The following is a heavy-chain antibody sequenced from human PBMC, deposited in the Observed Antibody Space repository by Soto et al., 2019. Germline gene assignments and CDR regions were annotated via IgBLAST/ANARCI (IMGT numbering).Heavy chain of an antibody. CDR1: GFTFSGFA. J-gene: IGHJ5*01. V-gene: IGHV3-23*01. D-gene: IGHD5-12*01. CDR2: VDYSGVYT. CDR3: AKRSGGFSEFDF. Sequence: EVHLLESGGGLVQPGGSLRLSCAASGFTFSGFAMNWVRQAPGKGLEWVSSVDYSGVYTFYAASVKGRFTISRDNSKNMVYLELNSLRAEDTAVYYCAKRSGGFSEFDFWGQGALVFVSS.